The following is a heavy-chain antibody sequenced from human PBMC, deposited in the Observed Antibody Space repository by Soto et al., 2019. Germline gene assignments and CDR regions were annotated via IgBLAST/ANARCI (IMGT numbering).Heavy chain of an antibody. V-gene: IGHV1-18*01. CDR3: ASPPTNLDYDDDTRFDP. CDR1: GYTFTSYG. D-gene: IGHD4-17*01. CDR2: ISAYNGNT. Sequence: ASVKVSCKASGYTFTSYGISWVRQAPGQRLEWMGWISAYNGNTNYAQKQQGRVTMTTDTSTSTAYMELRSLRSDDTAVYFCASPPTNLDYDDDTRFDPWGQGTLVTVSS. J-gene: IGHJ5*02.